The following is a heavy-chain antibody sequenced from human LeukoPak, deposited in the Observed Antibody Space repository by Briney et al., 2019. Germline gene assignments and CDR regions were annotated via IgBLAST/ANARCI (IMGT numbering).Heavy chain of an antibody. D-gene: IGHD6-19*01. Sequence: PSETLSLTCTVSGGSISSYYWSWIRQSPGKGLEWIGYIYYSGSTNYNPSLKSRVTISVDTSKNQFSLKLSSVTAADTAVYYCARAMSSGWYWVFDYWGQGTLVTVSS. CDR3: ARAMSSGWYWVFDY. V-gene: IGHV4-59*01. J-gene: IGHJ4*02. CDR1: GGSISSYY. CDR2: IYYSGST.